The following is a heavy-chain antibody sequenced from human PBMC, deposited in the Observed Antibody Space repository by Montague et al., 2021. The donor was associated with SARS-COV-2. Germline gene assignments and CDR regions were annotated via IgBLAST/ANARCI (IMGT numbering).Heavy chain of an antibody. Sequence: SETLSLTCAVYGGSFSGYYWSWIRQPPGKGLEWIGEINHSGSTNYNPSLKSRVTISVDTSKNQFSLKLSSVTAADTAVYYCARVRYYGSGTSLGMDVWDQGTTVTVPS. CDR2: INHSGST. V-gene: IGHV4-34*01. D-gene: IGHD3-10*01. CDR3: ARVRYYGSGTSLGMDV. CDR1: GGSFSGYY. J-gene: IGHJ6*02.